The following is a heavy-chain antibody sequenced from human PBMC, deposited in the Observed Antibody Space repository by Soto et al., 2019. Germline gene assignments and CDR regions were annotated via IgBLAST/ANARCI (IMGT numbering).Heavy chain of an antibody. J-gene: IGHJ4*02. CDR2: IVPIVDTS. Sequence: SVKVSCKTSGGTFSSYAISWVRQALGQGLEWMGGIVPIVDTSTYAQKFQGRVTITRDTSASTAYMELNSLRSEDTAVYYCARVDGTYWGQGTLVTVSS. CDR3: ARVDGTY. D-gene: IGHD1-26*01. V-gene: IGHV1-69*05. CDR1: GGTFSSYA.